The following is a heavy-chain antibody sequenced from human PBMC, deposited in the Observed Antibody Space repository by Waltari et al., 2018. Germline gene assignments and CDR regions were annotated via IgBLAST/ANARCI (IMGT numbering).Heavy chain of an antibody. J-gene: IGHJ4*02. V-gene: IGHV4-59*01. CDR1: GGSISSYY. CDR3: ARGGRFLEWLLDY. CDR2: IYYSGST. D-gene: IGHD3-3*01. Sequence: QVQLQQWGAGLLKPSETLSLTCAVSGGSISSYYWSWIRQPPGKGLEWIGYIYYSGSTNYNPSLKSRVTISVDTSKNQFSLKLSSVTAADTAVYYCARGGRFLEWLLDYWGQGTLVTVSS.